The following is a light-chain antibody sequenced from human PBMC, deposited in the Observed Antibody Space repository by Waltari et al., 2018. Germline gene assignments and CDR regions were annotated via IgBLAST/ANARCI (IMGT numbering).Light chain of an antibody. CDR3: NSRDTSADRLVI. J-gene: IGLJ2*01. CDR2: GKN. CDR1: NLRSLY. Sequence: SSELTQDPTVSVALGQNVRIKCQGENLRSLYASGYQQKPRQAPLLVIYGKNNRPAGIPDRFSGSSSGDTAFLTITGAQAEDEADYHCNSRDTSADRLVIFGGGTKLTVL. V-gene: IGLV3-19*01.